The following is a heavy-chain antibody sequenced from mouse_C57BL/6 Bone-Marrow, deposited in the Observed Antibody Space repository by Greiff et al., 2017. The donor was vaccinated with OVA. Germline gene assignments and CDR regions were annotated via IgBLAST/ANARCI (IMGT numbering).Heavy chain of an antibody. CDR1: GYTFTSYW. CDR2: IYPGSGST. D-gene: IGHD2-4*01. V-gene: IGHV1-55*01. J-gene: IGHJ3*01. CDR3: AREDDYDGFSY. Sequence: QVQLQQPGAELVKPGASVKMSCKASGYTFTSYWITWVKQRPGQGLEWIGDIYPGSGSTNYNEKFKRKATLTVDTSSSTAYMQLSSLTSDDSAVYFCAREDDYDGFSYWGQGTLVTVSA.